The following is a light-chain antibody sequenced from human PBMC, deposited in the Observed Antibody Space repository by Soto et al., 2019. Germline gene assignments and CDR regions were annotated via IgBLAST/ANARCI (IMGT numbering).Light chain of an antibody. CDR2: AAS. V-gene: IGKV1-39*01. J-gene: IGKJ5*01. CDR1: QTISRN. CDR3: QQSDSIPIT. Sequence: DIQMTRSPSSLSASVGDRVTIPCRASQTISRNLNWYQQKPGKAPKLLIYAASSLQSGVPSRFSGSGSGTDFTLAISSLQPEDFATYYCQQSDSIPITFGQGTRLEIK.